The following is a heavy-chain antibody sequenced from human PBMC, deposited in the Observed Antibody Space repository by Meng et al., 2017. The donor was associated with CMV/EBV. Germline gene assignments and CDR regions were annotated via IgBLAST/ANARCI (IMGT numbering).Heavy chain of an antibody. D-gene: IGHD3-3*01. CDR1: GFTFSSYW. Sequence: GESLKISCAASGFTFSSYWMHWVRQAPGKGLVWVSRINSDGSSTSYADSVKGRFTISRDNVKNTLYLQMNSLRAEDTAVYYCARGDFWSGSLDLWGQGTLVTVSS. J-gene: IGHJ4*02. CDR2: INSDGSST. V-gene: IGHV3-74*01. CDR3: ARGDFWSGSLDL.